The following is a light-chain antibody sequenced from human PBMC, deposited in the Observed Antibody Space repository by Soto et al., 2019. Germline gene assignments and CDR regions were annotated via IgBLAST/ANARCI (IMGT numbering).Light chain of an antibody. J-gene: IGKJ4*01. CDR2: DAS. V-gene: IGKV3-20*01. CDR3: QQYIGSPLT. Sequence: EIVLTQSPGTLSLSLGERATLSCRASQSVSSNYLAWYQQKPGQAPRLLIYDASSRATGIPDRFSGSGSGTDFALTISRLEAGDFAVYYCQQYIGSPLTFGGGKKVDIK. CDR1: QSVSSNY.